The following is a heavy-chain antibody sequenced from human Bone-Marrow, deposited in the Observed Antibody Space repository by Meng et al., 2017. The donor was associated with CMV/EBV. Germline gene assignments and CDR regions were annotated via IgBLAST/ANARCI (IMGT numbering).Heavy chain of an antibody. J-gene: IGHJ4*02. Sequence: TVTDYYIHWVRQAPGQGLEWMGWINPNSGGTDFAQKFQDWATMTRDTSITTVYMELSSLRSDDTAVYFCARAETYGSGSHFYFYFDFWGQGTLVTVSS. CDR1: TVTDYY. CDR3: ARAETYGSGSHFYFYFDF. D-gene: IGHD3-10*01. V-gene: IGHV1-2*04. CDR2: INPNSGGT.